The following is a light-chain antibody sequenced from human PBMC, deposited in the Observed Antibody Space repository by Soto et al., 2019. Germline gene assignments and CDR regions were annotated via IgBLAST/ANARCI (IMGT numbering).Light chain of an antibody. J-gene: IGLJ1*01. CDR2: DVI. Sequence: QSVLTQPASGSGSPGKSITISCNGTSSDVGDYNYVSWYQQHPGKAPKLILYDVINRPSGVSDRFSGSKSGYTASLTISGLLPEDEADYYCISYTSSSTSYVIGTGTKVTAL. CDR3: ISYTSSSTSYV. V-gene: IGLV2-14*01. CDR1: SSDVGDYNY.